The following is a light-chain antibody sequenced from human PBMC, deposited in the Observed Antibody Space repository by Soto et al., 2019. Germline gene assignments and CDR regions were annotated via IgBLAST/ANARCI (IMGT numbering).Light chain of an antibody. CDR3: QQYGSAGT. V-gene: IGKV3-20*01. Sequence: IVLTQSPGTLSLSPVERATLPCRASQSVSNNYVAWYQQKPGQAPRLRIYGASNRATGIPDRFSGSGSGTDFTLTISRLEPEDFAVYYCQQYGSAGTFGQGTKVDI. CDR1: QSVSNNY. J-gene: IGKJ1*01. CDR2: GAS.